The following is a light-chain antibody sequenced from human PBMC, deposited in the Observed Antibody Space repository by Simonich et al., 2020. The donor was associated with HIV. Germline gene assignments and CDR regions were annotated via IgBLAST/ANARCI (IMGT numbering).Light chain of an antibody. V-gene: IGLV2-14*03. CDR2: DVS. J-gene: IGLJ3*02. CDR3: SSYTSSSTWV. Sequence: QSALTQPASVSGSPGQSLTLSCPGTSSDVGDYNYVSWYQHHPGKAPKLIIYDVSKRPSGVSNRFSGSKSGNTASLTISGLQAEDESDYYCSSYTSSSTWVFGGGTKLTVL. CDR1: SSDVGDYNY.